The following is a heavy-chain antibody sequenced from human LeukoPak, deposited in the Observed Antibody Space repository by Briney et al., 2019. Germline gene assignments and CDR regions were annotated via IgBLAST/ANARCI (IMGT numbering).Heavy chain of an antibody. CDR1: GFTFSSYE. D-gene: IGHD1-1*01. CDR2: ISSSGSTI. Sequence: GGSLRLSCAASGFTFSSYEMNWVRQAPGKGLEWVSYISSSGSTIYYADSVKGRFTISRDNAKNSLYLQMNSLRAEDTAVYYCARGERRNGPFDYWGQGTLVTVSS. V-gene: IGHV3-48*03. CDR3: ARGERRNGPFDY. J-gene: IGHJ4*02.